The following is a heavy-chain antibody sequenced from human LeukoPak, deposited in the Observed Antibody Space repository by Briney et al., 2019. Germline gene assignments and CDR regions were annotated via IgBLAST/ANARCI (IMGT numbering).Heavy chain of an antibody. Sequence: GGSLRLSCAASGFTFSSYSMNWVRQAPGKGLEWVSAISGSGGSTYYADSVKGRFTISRDNSKNTLYLQMNSLRAEDTAVYYCAKVAVDCSSTSCYNWYFDLWGRGTLVTVSS. V-gene: IGHV3-23*01. D-gene: IGHD2-2*02. CDR3: AKVAVDCSSTSCYNWYFDL. J-gene: IGHJ2*01. CDR1: GFTFSSYS. CDR2: ISGSGGST.